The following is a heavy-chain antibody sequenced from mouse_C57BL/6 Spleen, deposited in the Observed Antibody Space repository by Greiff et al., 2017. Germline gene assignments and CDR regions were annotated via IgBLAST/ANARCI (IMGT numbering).Heavy chain of an antibody. D-gene: IGHD2-2*01. CDR2: ISDGGSYT. CDR3: ARDGYDSLFAD. J-gene: IGHJ3*01. V-gene: IGHV5-4*01. CDR1: GFTFSSYA. Sequence: EVKLVESGGGLVKPGGSLKLSCAASGFTFSSYAMSWVRQTPEKRLEWVATISDGGSYTYYPDNVTGRFTISRDNAKNNLYLQMSHLKSEDTAMYYCARDGYDSLFADWGEESLVTVSA.